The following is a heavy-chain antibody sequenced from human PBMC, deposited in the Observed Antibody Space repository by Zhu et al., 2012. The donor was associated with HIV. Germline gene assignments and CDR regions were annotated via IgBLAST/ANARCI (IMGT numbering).Heavy chain of an antibody. D-gene: IGHD1-1*01. CDR2: INHSGST. Sequence: QVQLQQWGAGLLKPSETLSLTCAVYGGSFSGYYWSWIRQPPGKGLEWIGEINHSGSTNYNPSLKSRVTISVDTSKNQFSLKLSSVTAADTAVYYCARISKRWFDPWGQGTLVTVSS. V-gene: IGHV4-34*01. CDR1: GGSFSGYY. CDR3: ARISKRWFDP. J-gene: IGHJ5*02.